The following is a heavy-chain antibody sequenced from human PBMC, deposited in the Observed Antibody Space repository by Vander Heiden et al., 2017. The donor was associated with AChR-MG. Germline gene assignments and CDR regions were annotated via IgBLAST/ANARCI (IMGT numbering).Heavy chain of an antibody. CDR3: ARGAARSPDDY. V-gene: IGHV3-33*01. D-gene: IGHD6-6*01. J-gene: IGHJ4*02. CDR2: IWYDGSNK. CDR1: GFTFSSYG. Sequence: QVQLVASGGGVVQPGRSLRLSCAASGFTFSSYGMHWVRLAPGKGLEWVSVIWYDGSNKYYADSVKGRFTISRDNSKNTLYLQMNSLRAEDTAVYYCARGAARSPDDYWGQGSLVTVSS.